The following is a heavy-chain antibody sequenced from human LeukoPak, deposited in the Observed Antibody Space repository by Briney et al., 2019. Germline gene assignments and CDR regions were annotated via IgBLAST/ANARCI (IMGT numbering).Heavy chain of an antibody. J-gene: IGHJ4*02. D-gene: IGHD3-3*01. CDR2: IYSSGST. Sequence: SETLSLTCTVSGGSLNGYYWTWIRQSPGKGLVWIGSIYSSGSTHYNPSLKSRVTMSVDTSKNQFSLNVRSVTAPDTATYYCARGGDFWFYWGRGTLVTVSS. CDR3: ARGGDFWFY. CDR1: GGSLNGYY. V-gene: IGHV4-4*07.